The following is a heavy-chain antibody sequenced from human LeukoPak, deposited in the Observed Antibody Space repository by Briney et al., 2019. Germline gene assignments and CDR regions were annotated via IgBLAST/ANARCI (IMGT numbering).Heavy chain of an antibody. D-gene: IGHD3-22*01. J-gene: IGHJ5*01. Sequence: ASVKVSCKATSYISWVRQAPGQGLEWMGWIGSYAGDTYYAQKFQGRVTVTTDTSSSTAYMELRSLRSDDTAVYYCARDFWNFDDSRGYYRDFDSRGQEPWSPSPQ. V-gene: IGHV1-18*01. CDR1: TSY. CDR2: IGSYAGDT. CDR3: ARDFWNFDDSRGYYRDFDS.